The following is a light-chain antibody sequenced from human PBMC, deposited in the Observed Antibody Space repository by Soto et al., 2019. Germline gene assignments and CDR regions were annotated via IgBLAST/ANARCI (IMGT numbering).Light chain of an antibody. CDR3: QQYKNWPL. CDR2: DTS. Sequence: RLITQSIAALSVSPRERAILSCRASQSVSGNLAWYQQKPGQTPRLLIYDTSTRATGVPTRFSGSGFGTEFTLTISSLQSEDFAVYYCQQYKNWPLFGQGTLLEI. J-gene: IGKJ5*01. V-gene: IGKV3-15*01. CDR1: QSVSGN.